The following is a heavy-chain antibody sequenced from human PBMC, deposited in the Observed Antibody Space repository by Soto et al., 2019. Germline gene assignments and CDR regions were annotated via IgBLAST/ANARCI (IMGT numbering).Heavy chain of an antibody. V-gene: IGHV3-53*01. J-gene: IGHJ3*01. D-gene: IGHD3-22*01. CDR1: GFTFSSND. Sequence: EGQLVESGGGLIQPGGSERLSCAASGFTFSSNDMNWVRQAPGKGLEWVSLIYSGGSTYYADSVKGRFTISRDNSKNTLYLQMSSLRAEDTAVYYCATRPLLPGAPWGQGTVVTVSS. CDR2: IYSGGST. CDR3: ATRPLLPGAP.